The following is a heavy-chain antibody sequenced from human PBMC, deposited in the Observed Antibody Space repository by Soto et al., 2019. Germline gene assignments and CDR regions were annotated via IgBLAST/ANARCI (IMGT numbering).Heavy chain of an antibody. CDR3: VKDRDDFDY. Sequence: EVQLLESGGGLVQPGGSLRRSCAASGFTFSNYAMNWVRQAPEKGLEWVASIRGSAGTPYYPDSVRGRFTISRDNSKNTLSLQMNSLSVEDTAVYYCVKDRDDFDYWGQGALVTVSS. CDR2: IRGSAGTP. J-gene: IGHJ4*02. CDR1: GFTFSNYA. V-gene: IGHV3-23*01.